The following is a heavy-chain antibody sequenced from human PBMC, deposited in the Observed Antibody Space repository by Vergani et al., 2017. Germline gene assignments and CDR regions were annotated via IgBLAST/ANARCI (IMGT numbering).Heavy chain of an antibody. CDR3: ARDISSSWYYYGMDV. CDR1: GFTVSSNY. J-gene: IGHJ6*02. CDR2: IYSGGST. Sequence: EVQLVESGGGLVQPGGSLRLSCAASGFTVSSNYMSWVRQAPGKGLEWVSVIYSGGSTYYADSVKGRFTISRDNSKNTLYLQMNSLRAEDTAVYYCARDISSSWYYYGMDVWGQGTTVTVSS. V-gene: IGHV3-66*02. D-gene: IGHD6-13*01.